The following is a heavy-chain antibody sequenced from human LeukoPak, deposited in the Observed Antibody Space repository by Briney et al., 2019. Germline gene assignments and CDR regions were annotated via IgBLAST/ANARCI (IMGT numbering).Heavy chain of an antibody. CDR2: IYHSGST. D-gene: IGHD1-26*01. CDR3: ARTLYSGSYDDAFDI. Sequence: SQTLSLTCTVSGGSISSGAYYWSWIRQHPGKGLEWIGYIYHSGSTYYNPSLKSRVTISVDRSKNQFSLKLSSVTAADTAVYYCARTLYSGSYDDAFDIWGQGTMVTVSS. CDR1: GGSISSGAYY. J-gene: IGHJ3*02. V-gene: IGHV4-30-2*01.